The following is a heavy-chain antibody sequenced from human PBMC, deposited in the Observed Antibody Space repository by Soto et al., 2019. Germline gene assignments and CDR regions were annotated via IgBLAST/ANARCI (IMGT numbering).Heavy chain of an antibody. CDR3: VRSIATRREVDY. D-gene: IGHD6-6*01. Sequence: EVQLLESGGGLVQPGGSLRLSCAASGFTFYNYAMSWVRQAPGKGLEWVSGISGTGGTTYYADSVKGRFTIFRVNSKNTLYLQMNSLRAEDTALYYCVRSIATRREVDYWGQGTLVTVSS. CDR1: GFTFYNYA. CDR2: ISGTGGTT. V-gene: IGHV3-23*01. J-gene: IGHJ4*02.